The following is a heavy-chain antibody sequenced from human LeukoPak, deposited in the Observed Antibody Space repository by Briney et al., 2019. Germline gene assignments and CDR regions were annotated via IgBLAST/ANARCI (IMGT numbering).Heavy chain of an antibody. D-gene: IGHD4-11*01. CDR3: ARDMLDYSNYYYYYYMDV. CDR1: GYTFTSYY. J-gene: IGHJ6*03. Sequence: ASVKVSCKASGYTFTSYYMHWVRQAPGQGLEWMGIINPSGGSTSYAQKFQGRVTMTRDMSTSTVYMELSSLRSEDTAVYYCARDMLDYSNYYYYYYMDVWGKGTTVTVSS. CDR2: INPSGGST. V-gene: IGHV1-46*01.